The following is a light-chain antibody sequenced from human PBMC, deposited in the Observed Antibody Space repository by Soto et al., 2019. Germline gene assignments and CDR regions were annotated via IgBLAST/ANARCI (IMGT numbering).Light chain of an antibody. Sequence: QSALTQPASVSGSPGQSITISCTGTSSDVGGYNYVSWYQQHPGKAPKLMIYEVINRPSGVSHRFSGSKSGNTASLTISGLQAEDEADYYCSSYTSSTTLVVFGGGTKLTVL. CDR3: SSYTSSTTLVV. J-gene: IGLJ2*01. CDR2: EVI. V-gene: IGLV2-14*01. CDR1: SSDVGGYNY.